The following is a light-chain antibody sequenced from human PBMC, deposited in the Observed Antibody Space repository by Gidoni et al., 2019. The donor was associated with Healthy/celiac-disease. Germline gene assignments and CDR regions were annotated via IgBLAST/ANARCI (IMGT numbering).Light chain of an antibody. CDR3: QQYDNLPLT. J-gene: IGKJ4*01. CDR2: DAS. CDR1: QDISNY. Sequence: EIQNDQTPSSLSASVGDRVTITCQASQDISNYLNWYQQKPGKAPKLLIYDASNLETGVPSRFSGSGSGTDFTFTISSLQPEDIATYYCQQYDNLPLTFGGGTKVEIK. V-gene: IGKV1-33*01.